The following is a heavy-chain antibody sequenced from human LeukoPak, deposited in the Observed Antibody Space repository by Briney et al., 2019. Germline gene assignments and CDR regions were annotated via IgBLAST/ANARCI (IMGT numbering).Heavy chain of an antibody. CDR2: MNPNSGNT. J-gene: IGHJ3*02. Sequence: ASVKVSCKASGYTFTSYGISWVRQAPGQGLEWMGWMNPNSGNTGYAQKFQGRVTITRNTSISTAYMELSSLRSEDTAVYYCARGTRELDAFDIWGQGTMVTVSS. CDR3: ARGTRELDAFDI. CDR1: GYTFTSYG. D-gene: IGHD1-26*01. V-gene: IGHV1-8*03.